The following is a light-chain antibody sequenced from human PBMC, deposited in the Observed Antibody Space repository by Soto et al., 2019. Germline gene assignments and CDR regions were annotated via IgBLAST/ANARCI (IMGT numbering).Light chain of an antibody. CDR1: SSDVGGYDC. Sequence: QSALTQPASVSGSPGQSITISCTGTSSDVGGYDCVSWYQQHPGKAPKLLIFDVSKRPSGVSYRFSGSKSGNTASLTISGLQAEDEADYYCSSYASSITLVFGGGTKVTVL. V-gene: IGLV2-14*01. J-gene: IGLJ2*01. CDR3: SSYASSITLV. CDR2: DVS.